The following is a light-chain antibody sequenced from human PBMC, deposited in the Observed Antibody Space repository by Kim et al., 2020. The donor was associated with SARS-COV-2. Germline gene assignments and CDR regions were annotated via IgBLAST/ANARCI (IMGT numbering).Light chain of an antibody. J-gene: IGLJ1*01. Sequence: GQSVTISCTGTGSDVIGYNYVSWYKQRPCKAPKLMIYEVSKRPSGVPDRFSGSKSVNTASLTISGLQAEDEADYYCCSYAGSYTYVFGTGTKVTVL. CDR1: GSDVIGYNY. CDR3: CSYAGSYTYV. V-gene: IGLV2-11*01. CDR2: EVS.